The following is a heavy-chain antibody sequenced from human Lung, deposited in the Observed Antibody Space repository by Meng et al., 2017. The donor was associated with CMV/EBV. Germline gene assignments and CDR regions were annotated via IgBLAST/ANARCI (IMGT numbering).Heavy chain of an antibody. CDR1: GYTFSGYF. CDR2: FNPRSGGT. CDR3: ARVLVMMYADHYNIMDV. V-gene: IGHV1-2*02. J-gene: IGHJ6*02. Sequence: ASXXVSXKASGYTFSGYFMYWVRQDPGQGLEWMGWFNPRSGGTNYAQRFQGRVTMTRDTSTGNAYMELTRLRSDDTAVYYCARVLVMMYADHYNIMDVWGQGTTVTVSS. D-gene: IGHD2-8*01.